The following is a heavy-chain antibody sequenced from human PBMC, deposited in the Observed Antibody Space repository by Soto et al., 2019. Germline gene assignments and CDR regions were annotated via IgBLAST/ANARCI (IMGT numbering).Heavy chain of an antibody. D-gene: IGHD6-19*01. CDR1: GYSFTSYW. CDR2: IYPGDSDT. Sequence: LGESLKISCKGSGYSFTSYWIGWVRQMPGKDLEWMGIIYPGDSDTRYSPSFQGQVTISADKSISTAYLQWSSLKASDTAMYYCARGGVAGNNFDKTYDIWGQGTMVTVSS. V-gene: IGHV5-51*01. CDR3: ARGGVAGNNFDKTYDI. J-gene: IGHJ3*02.